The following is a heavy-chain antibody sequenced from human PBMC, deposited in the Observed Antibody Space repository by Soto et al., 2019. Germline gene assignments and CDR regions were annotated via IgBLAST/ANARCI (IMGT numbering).Heavy chain of an antibody. CDR3: ARGDYHDTGGPFSDAFEF. CDR1: GFTFSSYA. CDR2: ISSSGGST. J-gene: IGHJ3*01. V-gene: IGHV3-23*01. Sequence: PGGSLRLSCAASGFTFSSYAMSWVRQAPGKGLEWVSGISSSGGSTYYADSVKGRFTISRDNSKNTLYLQMNSLRAEDTAVYYCARGDYHDTGGPFSDAFEFWGQGTMVTVSS. D-gene: IGHD3-22*01.